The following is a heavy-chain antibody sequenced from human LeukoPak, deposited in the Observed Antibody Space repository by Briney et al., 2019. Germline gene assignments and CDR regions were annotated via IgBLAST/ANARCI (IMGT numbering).Heavy chain of an antibody. CDR1: GGSISSGSYC. D-gene: IGHD3-10*01. J-gene: IGHJ6*03. CDR3: ARVHSGRAQYYYYYMDV. Sequence: SETLSLTCTVSGGSISSGSYCWSWIRQPAGKGLEWIGHIHISGNTNYNPSLKSRVTISVDTSKNQFSLKLSSVTAADTAVYYCARVHSGRAQYYYYYMDVWGKGTTVTISS. V-gene: IGHV4-61*09. CDR2: IHISGNT.